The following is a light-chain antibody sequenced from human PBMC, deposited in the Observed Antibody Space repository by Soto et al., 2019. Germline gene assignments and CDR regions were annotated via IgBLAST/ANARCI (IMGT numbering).Light chain of an antibody. CDR2: GAS. CDR3: QQYNNWPIT. CDR1: QSVSSN. J-gene: IGKJ5*01. V-gene: IGKV3-15*01. Sequence: EIVMTQSPATLSVSPGERATLSCRASQSVSSNLAWYQQKPGQAPRLLIYGASTRATGIPARFSGSXXGTXXTLTISSLQSEDFAVYYCQQYNNWPITFGQGTRLEIK.